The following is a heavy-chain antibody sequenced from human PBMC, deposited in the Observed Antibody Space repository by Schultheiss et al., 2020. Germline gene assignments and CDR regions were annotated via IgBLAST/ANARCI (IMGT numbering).Heavy chain of an antibody. CDR2: IYYSGST. CDR1: GGSISSYY. D-gene: IGHD6-19*01. Sequence: SETLSLTCTVSGGSISSYYWGWIRQPPGKGLEWIGSIYYSGSTYYNPSLKSRVTISVDTSKNQFSLKLSSVTAADTAVYYCARDLSGRIAVDKNQAFDIWGQGTMVTVSS. J-gene: IGHJ3*02. CDR3: ARDLSGRIAVDKNQAFDI. V-gene: IGHV4-39*02.